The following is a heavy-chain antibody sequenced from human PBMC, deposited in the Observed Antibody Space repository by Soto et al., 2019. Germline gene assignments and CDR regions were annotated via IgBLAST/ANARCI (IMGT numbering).Heavy chain of an antibody. CDR3: ARPVVTAPRNDAFDI. CDR1: GGSISSYY. Sequence: SETLSLTCTVSGGSISSYYWSWIRQPPGKGLEWIGYIYYSGSTNYNPSLKSRVTISVDTSKNQFSLNLSSVTAADTAVYYCARPVVTAPRNDAFDIWGQGTMVTVSS. V-gene: IGHV4-59*01. CDR2: IYYSGST. D-gene: IGHD2-21*02. J-gene: IGHJ3*02.